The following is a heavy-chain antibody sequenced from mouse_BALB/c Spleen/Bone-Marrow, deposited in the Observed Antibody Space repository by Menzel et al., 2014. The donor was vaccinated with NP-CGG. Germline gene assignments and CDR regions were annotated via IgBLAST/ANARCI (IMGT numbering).Heavy chain of an antibody. Sequence: VQLQHSGPELVKPGASVKISCKTSGYTFTEYTMHWVKQSHGKSLEWIGGINPNNGGTIYNQKFKGKATLTVDKSSSTAYMELRSLTSEDSAVYYCARKDYGYNYVMDYWGQGTSVIVSS. D-gene: IGHD1-2*01. CDR1: GYTFTEYT. V-gene: IGHV1-18*01. CDR2: INPNNGGT. J-gene: IGHJ4*01. CDR3: ARKDYGYNYVMDY.